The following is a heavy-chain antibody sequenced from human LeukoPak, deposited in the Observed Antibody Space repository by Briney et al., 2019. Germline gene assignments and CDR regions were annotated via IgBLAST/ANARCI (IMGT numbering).Heavy chain of an antibody. D-gene: IGHD2-2*01. Sequence: ASLKVSCKASGYTFTGYYMHWVRQAPGQGLEWMGWINPNSGGTNDAQKCQGRVTMTSDTSISTAYMELSRLRSDATAVYCCARVGVVVPAAMVYFDYWGQGTLVTVSS. J-gene: IGHJ4*02. CDR2: INPNSGGT. CDR3: ARVGVVVPAAMVYFDY. V-gene: IGHV1-2*02. CDR1: GYTFTGYY.